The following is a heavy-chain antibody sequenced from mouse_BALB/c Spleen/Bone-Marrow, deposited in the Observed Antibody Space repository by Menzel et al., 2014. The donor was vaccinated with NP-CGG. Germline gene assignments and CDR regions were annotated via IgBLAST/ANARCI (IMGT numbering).Heavy chain of an antibody. CDR3: ARDDYGRGY. CDR2: IRNKANGYTT. Sequence: EVKLMESGGGLVQPGGSLRLSCATSGFTFTDCYISWVRQPPGKALEWLGFIRNKANGYTTEYSASVKGRFTISRDNSQSILYLQMNALRAEDSATYYCARDDYGRGYWGQGTTLTVSS. CDR1: GFTFTDCY. J-gene: IGHJ2*01. D-gene: IGHD1-1*01. V-gene: IGHV7-3*02.